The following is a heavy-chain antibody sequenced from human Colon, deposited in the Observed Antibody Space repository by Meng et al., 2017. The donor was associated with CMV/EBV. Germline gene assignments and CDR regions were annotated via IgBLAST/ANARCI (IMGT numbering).Heavy chain of an antibody. Sequence: GESLKISCTVSRFSFSDFWMNWVRQAPGKGLEWVAVIWYDGSYKYYADSVKGRFTISRDNSKNTLYLQMNSLRAEDTAVYYCAKDFWRGYYQGYFDYWGQGTLVTVSS. CDR3: AKDFWRGYYQGYFDY. CDR2: IWYDGSYK. CDR1: RFSFSDFW. V-gene: IGHV3-33*06. D-gene: IGHD3-3*01. J-gene: IGHJ4*02.